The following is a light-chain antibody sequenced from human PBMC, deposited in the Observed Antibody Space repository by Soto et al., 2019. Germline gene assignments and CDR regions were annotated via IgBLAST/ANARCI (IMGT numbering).Light chain of an antibody. CDR3: QSYDSGLKI. CDR1: SSNIGAGYH. CDR2: GDT. J-gene: IGLJ2*01. Sequence: QPVLTQPPSVSGAPGQRVTISCTGSSSNIGAGYHVHWYQQLPGTAPKLLIYGDTNRPSGVPDRFSVSKSGTSASLAITGLQAEDEADYYCQSYDSGLKIFGGGTKLTVL. V-gene: IGLV1-40*01.